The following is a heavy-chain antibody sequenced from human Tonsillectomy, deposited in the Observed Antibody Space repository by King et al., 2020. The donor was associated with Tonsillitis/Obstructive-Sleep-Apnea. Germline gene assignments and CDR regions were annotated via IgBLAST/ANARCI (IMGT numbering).Heavy chain of an antibody. J-gene: IGHJ5*02. V-gene: IGHV4-39*01. Sequence: QLQESGPGLVKPSETLSLTCTVSGGSISSSSYYWGWIRQPPGKGLEWIGSIYYSGSTYHNPSLKSRVTISADTSKNQFSLKLTSVTAADTAVYYCARHRGYCSSTSCKYNWFDPWGQGTLVTVSS. CDR3: ARHRGYCSSTSCKYNWFDP. D-gene: IGHD2-2*01. CDR1: GGSISSSSYY. CDR2: IYYSGST.